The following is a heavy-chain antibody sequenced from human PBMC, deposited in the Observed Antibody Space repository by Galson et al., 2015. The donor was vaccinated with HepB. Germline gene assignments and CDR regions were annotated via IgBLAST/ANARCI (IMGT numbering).Heavy chain of an antibody. CDR2: IIPIFGTA. V-gene: IGHV1-69*13. CDR1: GGTFSSYA. CDR3: ARRKLAAAGTGYNWFDP. J-gene: IGHJ5*02. D-gene: IGHD6-13*01. Sequence: SVKVSCKASGGTFSSYAISWVRQAPGQGLEWMGGIIPIFGTANYAQKFQGRVTITAGESTSTAYMELSSLRSEDTAVYYCARRKLAAAGTGYNWFDPWGQGTLVTVSS.